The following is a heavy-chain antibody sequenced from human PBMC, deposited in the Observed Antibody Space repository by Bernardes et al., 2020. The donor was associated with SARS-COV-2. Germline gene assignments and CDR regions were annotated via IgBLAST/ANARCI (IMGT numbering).Heavy chain of an antibody. Sequence: SETLSLTCTVSGGSISNYFWSWIRQPPGKGLEWIGYMYNIGTTNYNPSLKSRVTISVGTSKNQFSLDLNSVTAADTAVYYCSRGPRTDRGWTFDYWGQGTLVTVSS. J-gene: IGHJ4*02. D-gene: IGHD6-19*01. CDR1: GGSISNYF. CDR2: MYNIGTT. CDR3: SRGPRTDRGWTFDY. V-gene: IGHV4-59*12.